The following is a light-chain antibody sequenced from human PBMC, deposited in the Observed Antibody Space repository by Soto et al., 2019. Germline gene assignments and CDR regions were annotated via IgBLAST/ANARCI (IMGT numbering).Light chain of an antibody. Sequence: EIVMTQSSAPLSLSPGERATLSCRASQSISNYLAWYQHKPGQAPRLLIYGASNRATGIPGRFSGSGSVTDFTLTISSLEPEDFAVYYCQQRSNWPITFGQGTRLEIK. J-gene: IGKJ5*01. V-gene: IGKV3-11*01. CDR1: QSISNY. CDR2: GAS. CDR3: QQRSNWPIT.